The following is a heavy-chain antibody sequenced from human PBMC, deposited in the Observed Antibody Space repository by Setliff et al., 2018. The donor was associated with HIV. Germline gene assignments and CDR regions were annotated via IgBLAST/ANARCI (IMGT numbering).Heavy chain of an antibody. J-gene: IGHJ4*02. Sequence: NPSETLSLTCAVSGYSISSGYYWGCIRQPPGKGLEWIGSIYHSGSTYYNPSLKSRVTISVDTSKNQFSRKLSSVTAADTDVYYCARQIAVAATPHYFDYWGQGTLVTVSS. CDR1: GYSISSGYY. CDR3: ARQIAVAATPHYFDY. V-gene: IGHV4-38-2*01. D-gene: IGHD6-19*01. CDR2: IYHSGST.